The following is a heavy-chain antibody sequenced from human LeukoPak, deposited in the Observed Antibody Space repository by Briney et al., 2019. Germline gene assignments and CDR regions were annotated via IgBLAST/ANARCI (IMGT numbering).Heavy chain of an antibody. CDR2: SYSSGIT. D-gene: IGHD3-22*01. J-gene: IGHJ2*01. CDR3: ARRAYYDSSGYHPTSGYFDL. CDR1: GGSMFSYY. V-gene: IGHV4-4*08. Sequence: SETLSLTCTVSGGSMFSYYWNWIRQPPGKGLESIGYSYSSGITNYSPSLRSRGTISVATSRNQFSLRLTSVTAADTAIYYCARRAYYDSSGYHPTSGYFDLWGRGTLVTVSS.